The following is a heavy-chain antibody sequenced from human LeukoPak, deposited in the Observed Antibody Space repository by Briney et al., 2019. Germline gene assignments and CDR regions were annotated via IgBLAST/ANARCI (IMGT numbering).Heavy chain of an antibody. J-gene: IGHJ5*02. CDR1: GYTFPVYH. CDR2: INPNSGVT. Sequence: ASVKVSCKTSGYTFPVYHIHWVRQAPGQGLEWMGWINPNSGVTNYAQNLQGRVTLTGDTSITTSYMETTGLTSVDTAVYYCGLVASGNWWFDPWGQGTLVTVSS. CDR3: GLVASGNWWFDP. V-gene: IGHV1-2*02. D-gene: IGHD2-8*02.